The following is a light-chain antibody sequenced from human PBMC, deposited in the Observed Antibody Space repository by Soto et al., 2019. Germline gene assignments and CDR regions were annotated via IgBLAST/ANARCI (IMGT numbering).Light chain of an antibody. CDR3: SSFTNTTTLVL. CDR1: SSDIGGFNY. J-gene: IGLJ2*01. CDR2: EVS. V-gene: IGLV2-14*03. Sequence: QLVLTQPASVSGSPGQSITISCNGTSSDIGGFNYVSWYQQHPGKAPTLIIYEVSNRPSGISHRFSGSKSGDTASLTISGLQAEDEADYYCSSFTNTTTLVLFGGGTKLTVL.